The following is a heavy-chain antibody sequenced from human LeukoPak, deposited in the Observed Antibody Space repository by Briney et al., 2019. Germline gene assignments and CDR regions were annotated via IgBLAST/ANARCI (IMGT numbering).Heavy chain of an antibody. V-gene: IGHV3-21*01. CDR2: ISSSSSYI. CDR1: GFTFSSYS. J-gene: IGHJ4*02. CDR3: ARGAMVRGVRRDTRPYYFDY. D-gene: IGHD3-10*01. Sequence: PGGSLRLSCAASGFTFSSYSMNWVRQAPGKGLEWVSSISSSSSYIYYADSVKGRFTTSRDNAKNSLYLQMNSLRAEDTAVYYCARGAMVRGVRRDTRPYYFDYWGQGTLVTVSS.